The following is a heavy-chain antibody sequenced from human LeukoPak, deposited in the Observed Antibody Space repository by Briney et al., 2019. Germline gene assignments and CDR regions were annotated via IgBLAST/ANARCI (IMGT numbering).Heavy chain of an antibody. J-gene: IGHJ4*02. CDR1: GYTFTSYG. CDR2: ISGSTGDT. CDR3: ARDENYGIFFNVDY. D-gene: IGHD4-17*01. Sequence: ASVKVSCKASGYTFTSYGISWVRQAPGEGPEWMGWISGSTGDTNYAQKFQGRVTMTADTSSSTAYMELRSLRLDDMAVYYCARDENYGIFFNVDYWGQGTLVTVSS. V-gene: IGHV1-18*03.